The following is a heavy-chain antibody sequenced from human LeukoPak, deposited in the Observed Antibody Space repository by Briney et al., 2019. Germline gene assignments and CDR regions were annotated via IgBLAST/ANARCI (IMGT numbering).Heavy chain of an antibody. CDR3: AKSLDYDFWSGYGYYFDY. D-gene: IGHD3-3*01. V-gene: IGHV3-23*01. J-gene: IGHJ4*02. Sequence: PGGSLRLSCAASGFTFRNYAMTWVRQTPGKGLEWVSSITDSGGSTYYADSVKGRFTISRDNSKNTLYLQMNSLRAEDTAVYYCAKSLDYDFWSGYGYYFDYWGQGTLVTVSS. CDR1: GFTFRNYA. CDR2: ITDSGGST.